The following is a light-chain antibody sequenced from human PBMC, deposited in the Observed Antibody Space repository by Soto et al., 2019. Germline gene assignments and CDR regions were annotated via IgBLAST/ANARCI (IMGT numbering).Light chain of an antibody. CDR2: EVS. CDR1: SSDIGGYNY. V-gene: IGLV2-14*01. CDR3: SSYTSSDTLV. J-gene: IGLJ1*01. Sequence: QSVLTQPASVSGSPGQSITISCTGTSSDIGGYNYVSWYQQHPGEAPKLMISEVSTRPAGLSNRFSGSKSGNTASLTISGLQAEDEADYYCSSYTSSDTLVFGTGTKLTVL.